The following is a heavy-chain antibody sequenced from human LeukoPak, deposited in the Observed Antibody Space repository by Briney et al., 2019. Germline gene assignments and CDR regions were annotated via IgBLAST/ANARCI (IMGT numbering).Heavy chain of an antibody. CDR3: ASYSYYMDV. V-gene: IGHV4-59*01. J-gene: IGHJ6*03. CDR2: IYYRGST. Sequence: SETLSLTCTVSGFSISSEYYWGWIRQPPGKGLEWIGYIYYRGSTNYNPSLKSRVTISVDTSKNQFSLKLSSVTAADTAVYYCASYSYYMDVWGKGTTVTVSS. CDR1: GFSISSEYY. D-gene: IGHD2-21*01.